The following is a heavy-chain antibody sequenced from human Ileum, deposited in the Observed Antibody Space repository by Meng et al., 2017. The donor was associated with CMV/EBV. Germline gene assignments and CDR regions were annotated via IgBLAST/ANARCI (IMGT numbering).Heavy chain of an antibody. CDR2: IRFDGNEK. Sequence: FTFSSYAMHWVRQAPGKGLDWVAAIRFDGNEKYYTDSVQGRFTISRDNSKNSLYLQMNSLRAEDTAVYYCASWRGQLLSATYNWFDPWGQGTLVTVSS. V-gene: IGHV3-33*01. J-gene: IGHJ5*02. CDR3: ASWRGQLLSATYNWFDP. CDR1: FTFSSYA. D-gene: IGHD2-2*01.